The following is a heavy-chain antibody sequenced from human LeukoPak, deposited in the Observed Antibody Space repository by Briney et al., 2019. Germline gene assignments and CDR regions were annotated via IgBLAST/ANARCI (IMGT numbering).Heavy chain of an antibody. CDR2: ISYDGSNK. J-gene: IGHJ4*02. V-gene: IGHV3-30-3*01. CDR3: ARGDSSGWYVVDY. CDR1: GFTFSSYA. D-gene: IGHD6-19*01. Sequence: GGSLRLSCAASGFTFSSYAMHWVRQAPGKGLEWVAVISYDGSNKYYSNSVKGRFTISRDNSKNTLYLQMNSLRAEDTAVYYCARGDSSGWYVVDYWGQGTLVTVSS.